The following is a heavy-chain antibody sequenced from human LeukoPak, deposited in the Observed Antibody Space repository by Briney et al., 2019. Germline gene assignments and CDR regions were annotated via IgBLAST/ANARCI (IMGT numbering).Heavy chain of an antibody. CDR3: ARVFPDSSGYYSTYSFDI. J-gene: IGHJ3*02. V-gene: IGHV4-59*01. CDR1: GGSISSYY. D-gene: IGHD3-22*01. CDR2: IYYSGST. Sequence: SETLSLTCTVSGGSISSYYWSWIRQPPGKGLEWIGYIYYSGSTNYNPSLKSRVTISVDTSKNQFSLKLSSVTAADTAVYYCARVFPDSSGYYSTYSFDIWGQGTMVTVSS.